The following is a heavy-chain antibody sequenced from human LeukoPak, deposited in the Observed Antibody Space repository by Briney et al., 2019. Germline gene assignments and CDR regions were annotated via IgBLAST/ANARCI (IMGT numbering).Heavy chain of an antibody. Sequence: GGSLRLSCAASGFIFSNCGMHWVRQAPGKGLEWVAVISYDGSNKYYADSVKGRFTISRDNSKNTLYLQMNSLRAEDTAVYYCARVPSLGSSRGYFDYWGQGTLVTVSS. CDR1: GFIFSNCG. J-gene: IGHJ4*02. D-gene: IGHD6-6*01. V-gene: IGHV3-30*03. CDR3: ARVPSLGSSRGYFDY. CDR2: ISYDGSNK.